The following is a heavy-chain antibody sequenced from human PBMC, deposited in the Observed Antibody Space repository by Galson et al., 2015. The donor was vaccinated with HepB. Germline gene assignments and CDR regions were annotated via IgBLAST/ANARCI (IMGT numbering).Heavy chain of an antibody. D-gene: IGHD6-13*01. CDR1: GFTFSSYE. V-gene: IGHV3-48*03. CDR3: ARDRSSSWYRRGWFDP. Sequence: SLRLSCAASGFTFSSYEMNWVRQAPGKGLEWVSYISSSGSTIYYADSVKGRFTISRDNAKNSLYLQMNSLRAEDTAVYYCARDRSSSWYRRGWFDPWGQGTLVTVSS. J-gene: IGHJ5*02. CDR2: ISSSGSTI.